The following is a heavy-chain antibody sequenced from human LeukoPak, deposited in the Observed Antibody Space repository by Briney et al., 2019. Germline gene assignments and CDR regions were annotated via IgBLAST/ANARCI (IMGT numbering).Heavy chain of an antibody. CDR2: IYTSGST. CDR3: ARVVGCSSTSCYYGWFDP. Sequence: SETLSLTCTVSGGSISSYYWSWIRQPAGKGLEWIGRIYTSGSTNYNPSLKSRVTISVDTSKNQFSLKLSSVTAADTAVYYCARVVGCSSTSCYYGWFDPWGQGTLVTVSS. CDR1: GGSISSYY. D-gene: IGHD2-2*01. J-gene: IGHJ5*02. V-gene: IGHV4-4*07.